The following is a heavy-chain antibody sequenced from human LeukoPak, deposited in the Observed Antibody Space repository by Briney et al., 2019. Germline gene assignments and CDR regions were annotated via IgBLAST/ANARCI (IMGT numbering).Heavy chain of an antibody. CDR1: GFTFSSYA. V-gene: IGHV3-30-3*01. CDR3: ARDSSGWYNWFDP. J-gene: IGHJ5*02. D-gene: IGHD6-19*01. CDR2: ISYDGSNK. Sequence: GGSLRLSCAASGFTFSSYAMHWVRQAPGRGLEWVAIISYDGSNKYCADSVKGRFTISRDNSKNSLYLQMNSLRAEDTAVYYCARDSSGWYNWFDPWGQGTLVTVSS.